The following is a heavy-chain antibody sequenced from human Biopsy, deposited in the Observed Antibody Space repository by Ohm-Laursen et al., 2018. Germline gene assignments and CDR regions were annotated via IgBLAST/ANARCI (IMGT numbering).Heavy chain of an antibody. CDR1: GGSTNDCF. D-gene: IGHD6-19*01. V-gene: IGHV4-4*07. CDR3: ARTPGKAVAGRFLDL. CDR2: IYSSGGS. J-gene: IGHJ2*01. Sequence: TLSLTCSVSGGSTNDCFWSWIRQPAGETLEWIGRIYSSGGSSYNPSLKSRISMSMDTSNNQFSLTLTSVTAADTAVYYCARTPGKAVAGRFLDLWGRGTLVTVSS.